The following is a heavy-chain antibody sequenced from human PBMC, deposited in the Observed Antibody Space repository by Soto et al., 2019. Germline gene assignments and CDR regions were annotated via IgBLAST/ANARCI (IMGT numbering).Heavy chain of an antibody. J-gene: IGHJ4*01. Sequence: QVQLVQSGAEAKKPGASVKVSCKASGYTFTSFDINWVRQATGQGLEWLGWMTPNTGNTGYAQQFQGRITMTRDTSTSTAYMELNRLTYEDPAVYYCARNKWGPGDFDFWGHGTLVTVSS. CDR1: GYTFTSFD. V-gene: IGHV1-8*01. D-gene: IGHD7-27*01. CDR2: MTPNTGNT. CDR3: ARNKWGPGDFDF.